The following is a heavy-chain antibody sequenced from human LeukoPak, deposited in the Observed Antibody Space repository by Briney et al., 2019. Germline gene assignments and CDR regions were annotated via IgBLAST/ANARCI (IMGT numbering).Heavy chain of an antibody. V-gene: IGHV1-18*01. CDR3: ARDEAYYDILTGYSPFDY. J-gene: IGHJ4*02. CDR2: ISAYNGNT. CDR1: GYTFTSYG. D-gene: IGHD3-9*01. Sequence: GASVKVSCKASGYTFTSYGISWVRQAPGQGLEWMGWISAYNGNTNYAQKLQGRVTMTTDTSTSTAYMELRSLRFDDTAVYYCARDEAYYDILTGYSPFDYWGQGTLVTVSS.